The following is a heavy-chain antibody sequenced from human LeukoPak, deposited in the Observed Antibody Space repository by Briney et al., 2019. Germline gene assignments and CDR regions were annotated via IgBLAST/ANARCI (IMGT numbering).Heavy chain of an antibody. CDR3: AKGVAAEYYGMDV. CDR2: IKQDGSEK. V-gene: IGHV3-7*03. J-gene: IGHJ6*02. D-gene: IGHD6-13*01. Sequence: GGSLRLSCAASGFTFSSYWMSWVRQAPGKGLEWVANIKQDGSEKYYVDSVKGRFTISRDNSKNTLYLQMNSLRAEDTAVYYCAKGVAAEYYGMDVWGQGTTVTVSS. CDR1: GFTFSSYW.